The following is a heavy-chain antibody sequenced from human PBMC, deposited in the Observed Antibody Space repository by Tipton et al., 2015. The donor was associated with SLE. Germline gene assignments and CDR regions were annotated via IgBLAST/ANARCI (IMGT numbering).Heavy chain of an antibody. CDR2: MHHGGGT. J-gene: IGHJ4*02. CDR1: GGSISTGVYY. V-gene: IGHV4-39*07. Sequence: TLSLTCTVSGGSISTGVYYWGWIRQPPGKGMEWIGSMHHGGGTFCSPSLKSRVTISPDTSMNQFSLKLSSVTAADTAVYYCARDARYSSRRDFDSWGQGTLVTVSS. CDR3: ARDARYSSRRDFDS. D-gene: IGHD6-13*01.